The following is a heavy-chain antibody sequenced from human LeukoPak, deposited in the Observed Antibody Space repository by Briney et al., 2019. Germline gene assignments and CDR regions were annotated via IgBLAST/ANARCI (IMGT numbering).Heavy chain of an antibody. CDR1: GFTFSSYS. V-gene: IGHV3-7*01. CDR3: ASSGSFWSGYYYYYYGMDV. CDR2: IKQDGSEK. Sequence: GGSLRLSCAASGFTFSSYSMSWVRQAPGKGLEWVANIKQDGSEKYYVDSVKGRFTISRDNAKNSLYLQMNSLRAEDTAVYYCASSGSFWSGYYYYYYGMDVWGQGTTVTVSS. J-gene: IGHJ6*02. D-gene: IGHD3-3*01.